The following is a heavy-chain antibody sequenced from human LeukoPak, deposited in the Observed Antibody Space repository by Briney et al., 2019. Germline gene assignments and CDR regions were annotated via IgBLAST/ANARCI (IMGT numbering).Heavy chain of an antibody. CDR2: FSGSGGST. J-gene: IGHJ6*03. CDR3: AKGHPPRGWFGELLGVYYYYYMDV. CDR1: GFTFSSYA. D-gene: IGHD3-10*01. Sequence: PGGSLRLSCAASGFTFSSYAMSWVRQAPGKGLECISGFSGSGGSTYYADSVKGRFTISRDNSKNTLYLQMNSLRAEDTAVYYCAKGHPPRGWFGELLGVYYYYYMDVWGKGTTVTISS. V-gene: IGHV3-23*01.